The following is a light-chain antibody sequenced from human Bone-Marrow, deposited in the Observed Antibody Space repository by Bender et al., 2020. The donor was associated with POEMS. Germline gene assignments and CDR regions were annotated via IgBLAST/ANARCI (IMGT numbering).Light chain of an antibody. Sequence: SYVLTQPPSVSAAPGKTARITCGGNNIGDESVHWYQQKPGQAPVLVLYDDRGRPSGIPERFAGSNSGNTATLTINSVEAGDEADYYCQVWHSSSDIWVFGGGTKLTVL. J-gene: IGLJ3*02. CDR3: QVWHSSSDIWV. CDR1: NIGDES. CDR2: DDR. V-gene: IGLV3-21*03.